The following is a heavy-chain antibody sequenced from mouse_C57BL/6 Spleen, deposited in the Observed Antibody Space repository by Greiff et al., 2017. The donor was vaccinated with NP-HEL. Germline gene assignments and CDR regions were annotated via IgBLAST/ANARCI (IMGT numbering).Heavy chain of an antibody. CDR3: TRWIYSNLFAY. D-gene: IGHD2-5*01. J-gene: IGHJ3*01. CDR2: IDPETGGT. V-gene: IGHV1-15*01. CDR1: GYTFTDYE. Sequence: QVQLQQSGAELVRPGASVTLSCKASGYTFTDYEMHWVKQTPVHGLEWIGAIDPETGGTAYNQKFKGKAILTADKSSSTAYMELRSLTSEDSAVYYCTRWIYSNLFAYWGQGTLVTVSA.